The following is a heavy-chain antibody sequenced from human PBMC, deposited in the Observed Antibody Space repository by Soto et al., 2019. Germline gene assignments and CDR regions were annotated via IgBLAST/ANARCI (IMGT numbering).Heavy chain of an antibody. D-gene: IGHD3-9*01. CDR2: ISTSGSSV. V-gene: IGHV3-48*01. Sequence: GGSLRLSCAASGFTFSTYSMNWVRQAPGKGLEWVSYISTSGSSVYYADSVKGRFTISRDNAKNSLYLQMNSLRAEDTAVYYCARVFSQHRYFDWLWNYWGQGTLVTVSS. CDR3: ARVFSQHRYFDWLWNY. CDR1: GFTFSTYS. J-gene: IGHJ4*02.